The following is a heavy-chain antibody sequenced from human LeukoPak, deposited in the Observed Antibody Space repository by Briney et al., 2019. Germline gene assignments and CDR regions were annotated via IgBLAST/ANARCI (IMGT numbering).Heavy chain of an antibody. V-gene: IGHV4-38-2*02. CDR1: GNSISGGYY. Sequence: SETLSLTCTVSGNSISGGYYWGWIRQPPGKGLEWIASIYHSGSTYYNPSLKSRVSISMDTSMNQFSLKLSSVTAADTAVYYCARHEQWLVPVDYSGQGTLVTVSS. CDR3: ARHEQWLVPVDY. D-gene: IGHD6-19*01. CDR2: IYHSGST. J-gene: IGHJ4*02.